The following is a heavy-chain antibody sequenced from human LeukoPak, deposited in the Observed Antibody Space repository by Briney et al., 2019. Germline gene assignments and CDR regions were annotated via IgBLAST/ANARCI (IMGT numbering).Heavy chain of an antibody. CDR3: ARAGGRTVLDAFDI. CDR1: GFPFSSYG. Sequence: GGSLRLSCAVSGFPFSSYGMHWVRRAPGKGLEWLTIIWNDGSKKYYADSVKGRFTISRDNSKSTLFLQMDSLRVEDTAVYFCARAGGRTVLDAFDIWSRGTMVIVSS. D-gene: IGHD4-17*01. V-gene: IGHV3-33*01. CDR2: IWNDGSKK. J-gene: IGHJ3*02.